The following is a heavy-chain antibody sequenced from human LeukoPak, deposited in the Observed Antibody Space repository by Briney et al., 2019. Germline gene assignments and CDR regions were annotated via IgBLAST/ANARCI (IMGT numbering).Heavy chain of an antibody. J-gene: IGHJ4*02. CDR1: GYTFTSYY. Sequence: GASVKVSCKASGYTFTSYYMHWVRQAPGQGLEWMGIINPSGGSTSYAQKFQGRVTMTRDTSTSTVYMELSSLRSEDTAVYYCARDPRPYYGDRNEFYFDYWGQGTLVTVSS. D-gene: IGHD4-17*01. CDR3: ARDPRPYYGDRNEFYFDY. V-gene: IGHV1-46*03. CDR2: INPSGGST.